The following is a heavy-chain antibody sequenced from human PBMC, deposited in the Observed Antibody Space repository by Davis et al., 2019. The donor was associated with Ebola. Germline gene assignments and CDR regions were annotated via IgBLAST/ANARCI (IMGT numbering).Heavy chain of an antibody. D-gene: IGHD6-13*01. Sequence: GESLKLSCAASGFTFSSYSMNWVRRAPGKGLERVGRIKSKTDGGTTDYAAPVKGRFTISRDDSKNTLYLQMNSLKTEDTAVYYCTTILYSSSWYTRDYWGRGTLVTVSS. V-gene: IGHV3-15*07. CDR3: TTILYSSSWYTRDY. CDR2: IKSKTDGGTT. CDR1: GFTFSSYS. J-gene: IGHJ4*02.